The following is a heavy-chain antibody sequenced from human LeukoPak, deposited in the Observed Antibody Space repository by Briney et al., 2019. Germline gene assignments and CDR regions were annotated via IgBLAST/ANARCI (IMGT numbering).Heavy chain of an antibody. CDR3: AREGIVTYCFDY. CDR2: TYYRSKWYN. CDR1: GDSVSSNSAA. Sequence: SQTLSLTCATSGDSVSSNSAAWNWIRQSPSRGLEWLGRTYYRSKWYNDYAVSVKSRLTINADTSENQLSLQLPYVTPDDPAVYYWAREGIVTYCFDYWGQGTLVTVSS. J-gene: IGHJ4*02. V-gene: IGHV6-1*01. D-gene: IGHD2/OR15-2a*01.